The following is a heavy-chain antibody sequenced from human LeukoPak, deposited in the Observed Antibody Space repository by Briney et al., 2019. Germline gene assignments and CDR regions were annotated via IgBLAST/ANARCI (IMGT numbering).Heavy chain of an antibody. D-gene: IGHD6-13*01. CDR1: GGSISSSSYY. Sequence: SETLSLTCTVSGGSISSSSYYWGWIRQPPGKGLEWIGNIYYSGSTYYNPSLKSRVTMSVDTSKNQFSLKLSSVTAADTAVYYCASESIAAAGVDYWGQGTLVTVSS. V-gene: IGHV4-39*07. CDR3: ASESIAAAGVDY. CDR2: IYYSGST. J-gene: IGHJ4*02.